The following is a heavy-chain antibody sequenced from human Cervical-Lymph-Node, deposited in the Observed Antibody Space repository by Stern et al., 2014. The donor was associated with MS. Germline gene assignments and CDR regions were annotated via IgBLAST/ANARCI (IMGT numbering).Heavy chain of an antibody. CDR2: IIPVIGTA. CDR1: GGTFNVYA. CDR3: ARDGRHTNNFGLDV. Sequence: VQLVASGAEVKKPGSSVKVSCKASGGTFNVYAINWLRQAPGQGLEWMGGIIPVIGTANYAQNFQGRVTITADASTRTSSMQLSSLRSDDTAVYYCARDGRHTNNFGLDVWGQGTTVTVSS. V-gene: IGHV1-69*01. J-gene: IGHJ6*02.